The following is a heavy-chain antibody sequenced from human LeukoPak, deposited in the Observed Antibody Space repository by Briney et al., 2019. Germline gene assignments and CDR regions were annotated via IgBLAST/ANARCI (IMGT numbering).Heavy chain of an antibody. CDR2: FDPEDGET. Sequence: ASVKVSCKVSGHTLTELSMHWVRQAPGKGLEWMGGFDPEDGETIYAQKFQGRVTMTEDTSTDTAYMELSSLRSEDTAVYYCATGPLYYDFWSGYYSHWGQGTLVTVSS. J-gene: IGHJ4*02. D-gene: IGHD3-3*01. CDR1: GHTLTELS. CDR3: ATGPLYYDFWSGYYSH. V-gene: IGHV1-24*01.